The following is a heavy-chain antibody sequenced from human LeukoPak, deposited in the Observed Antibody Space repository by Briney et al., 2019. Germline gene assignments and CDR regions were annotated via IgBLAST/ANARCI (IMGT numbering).Heavy chain of an antibody. CDR3: ARDIFYGSGSYKPNDY. V-gene: IGHV1-18*01. CDR1: GYTFTSYG. D-gene: IGHD3-10*01. CDR2: ISAYSGNT. J-gene: IGHJ4*02. Sequence: ASVKVSCKASGYTFTSYGISWVRQAPGQGLEWMGWISAYSGNTNYAQKLQGRVTMTTDTSTSTAYMELRSLRSDDTAVYYCARDIFYGSGSYKPNDYWGQGTLVTVSS.